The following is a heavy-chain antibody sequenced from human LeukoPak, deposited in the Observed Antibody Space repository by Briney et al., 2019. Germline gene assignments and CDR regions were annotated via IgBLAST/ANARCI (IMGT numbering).Heavy chain of an antibody. CDR2: IIPISGTT. D-gene: IGHD1-26*01. J-gene: IGHJ5*02. V-gene: IGHV1-69*15. CDR3: ARKLRLGGNWFDP. Sequence: SVKVSCKTSGGTFTSYAITWVRRAPGQGLEWMGKIIPISGTTNYAQKFQGRVTFTADESTSTAYMELSSLRSEDTALYYCARKLRLGGNWFDPWGQGTLVTVSP. CDR1: GGTFTSYA.